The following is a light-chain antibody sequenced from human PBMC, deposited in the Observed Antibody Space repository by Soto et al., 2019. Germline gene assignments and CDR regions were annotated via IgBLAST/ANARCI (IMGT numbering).Light chain of an antibody. V-gene: IGKV1-39*01. CDR1: QTINNY. CDR3: QQSSSTPHT. J-gene: IGKJ2*01. Sequence: DLPMTQSPSPLSASLGDRVTITCRASQTINNYLHWYQQRPGEAPKLLMYSASNLQTGVPPRFSGSGSGTHFTLTISSLQPEDFATYYCQQSSSTPHTFGQGTIVEIK. CDR2: SAS.